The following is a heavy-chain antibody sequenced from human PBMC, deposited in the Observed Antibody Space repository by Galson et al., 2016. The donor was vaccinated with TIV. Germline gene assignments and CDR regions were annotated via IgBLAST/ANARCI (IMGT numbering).Heavy chain of an antibody. CDR1: RFTFSTYW. CDR3: SRPSHYYDISSFYPLDF. Sequence: SLRLSCAASRFTFSTYWMHWVRQAPGKGLVWVTRINTDGTTTNYADSVKGRFTISRDNAKNTLYLQISGLSAEDTAIYYCSRPSHYYDISSFYPLDFWGQGTLVTVSS. V-gene: IGHV3-74*01. CDR2: INTDGTTT. D-gene: IGHD3-22*01. J-gene: IGHJ4*02.